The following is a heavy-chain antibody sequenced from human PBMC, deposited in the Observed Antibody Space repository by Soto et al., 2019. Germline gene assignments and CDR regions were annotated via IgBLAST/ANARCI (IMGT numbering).Heavy chain of an antibody. J-gene: IGHJ4*02. V-gene: IGHV3-23*01. D-gene: IGHD5-18*01. CDR1: GFTFSNYI. Sequence: EVQLLESGGDLVQPGGSLRLSCAASGFTFSNYIMAWVRQAPGKGLECVSTISGSGDTTYYAVSGKGRFVISRDNSKDTVYLEMNRLRADDTAVYYCAKDGYGKADYWGQGTMVTVSS. CDR3: AKDGYGKADY. CDR2: ISGSGDTT.